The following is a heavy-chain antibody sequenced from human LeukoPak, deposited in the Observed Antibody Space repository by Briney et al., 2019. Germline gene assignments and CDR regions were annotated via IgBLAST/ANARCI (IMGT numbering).Heavy chain of an antibody. CDR2: INTNSGST. V-gene: IGHV1-2*02. CDR1: GYTFTGYY. D-gene: IGHD5-18*01. Sequence: GASVKVSCKASGYTFTGYYMNWVRQAPGQGLEWMGWINTNSGSTNYAQKFQGTVTMNRDTSISTAYMELSRLRTDDTAVYYCARGTYSYGPGGDYWGQGTLVTVSS. J-gene: IGHJ4*02. CDR3: ARGTYSYGPGGDY.